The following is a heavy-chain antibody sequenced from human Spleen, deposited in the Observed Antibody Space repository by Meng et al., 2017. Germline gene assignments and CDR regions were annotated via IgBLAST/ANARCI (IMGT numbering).Heavy chain of an antibody. CDR2: IKQEGSEK. V-gene: IGHV3-7*01. J-gene: IGHJ4*02. CDR3: ASLHCPNTNCYSNYYFDY. D-gene: IGHD2-21*02. Sequence: GESLKISCAASGFTFSRYWMSWVRQAPGKGLEWVANIKQEGSEKYYVDSVKGRCTISRDNAKNSLYLKINSLRVEDTAVYYCASLHCPNTNCYSNYYFDYWGQGALVTVSS. CDR1: GFTFSRYW.